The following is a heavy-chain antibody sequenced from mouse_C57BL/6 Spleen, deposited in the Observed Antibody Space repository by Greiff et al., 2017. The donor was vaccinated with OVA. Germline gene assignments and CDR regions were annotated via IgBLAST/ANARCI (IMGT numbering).Heavy chain of an antibody. Sequence: QVQLKESGAELVRPGTSVKVSCKASGYAFTNYLIEWVKQRPGQGLEWIGVINPGSGGTNYNEKFKGKATLTADKSSSTAYMQLSSLTSEDSAVYFCARSRSNFPWFAYWGQGTLVTVSA. CDR3: ARSRSNFPWFAY. CDR1: GYAFTNYL. D-gene: IGHD2-5*01. V-gene: IGHV1-54*01. J-gene: IGHJ3*01. CDR2: INPGSGGT.